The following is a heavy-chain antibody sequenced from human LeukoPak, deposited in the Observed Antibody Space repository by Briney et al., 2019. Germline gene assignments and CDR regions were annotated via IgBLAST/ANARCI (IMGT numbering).Heavy chain of an antibody. CDR3: ARDLNYYDSSGYPDAFDI. CDR1: GFTFSNYS. CDR2: ISSSSSYI. J-gene: IGHJ3*02. D-gene: IGHD3-22*01. V-gene: IGHV3-21*01. Sequence: GGSLRLSCAASGFTFSNYSLNWVRQAPGKGLEWVSSISSSSSYIYYADSVKGRFTISRDNAKNSLYLQMNSLRAEDTAVYYCARDLNYYDSSGYPDAFDIWGQGTMVTVSS.